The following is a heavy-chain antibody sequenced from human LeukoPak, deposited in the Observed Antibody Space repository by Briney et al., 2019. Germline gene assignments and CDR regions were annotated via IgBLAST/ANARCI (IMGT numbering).Heavy chain of an antibody. D-gene: IGHD3-9*01. CDR3: ANEKTLTFDY. V-gene: IGHV3-43*01. CDR2: ITRDAGGT. CDR1: GFTFDDYT. J-gene: IGHJ4*02. Sequence: PGRSLRLSCAASGFTFDDYTMHWVRQGPGKGLEWLCLITRDAGGTYYADSVKGRFTISRDNSKNSLYLQMNNLRPEDTALYYCANEKTLTFDYWGRGTLVTVSS.